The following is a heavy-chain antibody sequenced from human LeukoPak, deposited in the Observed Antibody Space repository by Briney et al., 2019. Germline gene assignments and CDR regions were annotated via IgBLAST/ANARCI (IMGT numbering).Heavy chain of an antibody. V-gene: IGHV3-48*02. CDR3: ARTVIAVAANWFDP. CDR2: ISSSSSII. J-gene: IGHJ5*02. Sequence: PGGSLRLSCAASGLTFSSYSMNWDRQAPGKGLEWVSYISSSSSIISYADSVKGRFTISRDNAKNSLYLQMNSLRDEDTAVYYCARTVIAVAANWFDPWGQGTLVTVSS. CDR1: GLTFSSYS. D-gene: IGHD6-19*01.